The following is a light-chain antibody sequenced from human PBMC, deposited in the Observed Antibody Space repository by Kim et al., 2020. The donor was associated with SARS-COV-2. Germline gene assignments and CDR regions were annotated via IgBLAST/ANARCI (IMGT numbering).Light chain of an antibody. V-gene: IGLV3-19*01. CDR1: SLRDYY. CDR3: SSRDSSGDRVV. Sequence: SSELTQDPAVSVALGQTVRITCQGDSLRDYYASWYQQRAGQAPVLVAYGKNNRPSGIPGRFSGSNSRNTASLTITGAQAEDEADYYCSSRDSSGDRVVFG. J-gene: IGLJ2*01. CDR2: GKN.